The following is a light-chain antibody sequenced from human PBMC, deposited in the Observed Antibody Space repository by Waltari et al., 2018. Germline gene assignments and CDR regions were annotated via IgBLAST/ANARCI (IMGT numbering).Light chain of an antibody. CDR2: SMQ. CDR1: SSNIGSNV. V-gene: IGLV1-44*01. Sequence: QSVLTQPPSASGTLGQRVTISCSGSSSNIGSNVVSWYQQVPGTAPRLIIHSMQHRPSGVPGRCSGSKSGTSASLAISGLQAADEADYYCAAWDDSLNGPVVFGGGTKVTVL. J-gene: IGLJ2*01. CDR3: AAWDDSLNGPVV.